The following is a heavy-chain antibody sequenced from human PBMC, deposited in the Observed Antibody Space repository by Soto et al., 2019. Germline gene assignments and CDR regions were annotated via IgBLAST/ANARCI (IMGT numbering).Heavy chain of an antibody. Sequence: QVQLQESGPGLVKPSGTLSLTCAVSGGSISKDWWSWVRQPPGKGLEWIGEIYPRGNTNYNPSLTMPFTTPEDESRNHFPRQVTSVPAADPAVYSSASSPPRPLAHGAQEPLVPV. V-gene: IGHV4-4*02. J-gene: IGHJ4*02. CDR1: GGSISKDW. CDR2: IYPRGNT. CDR3: ASSPPRPLAH.